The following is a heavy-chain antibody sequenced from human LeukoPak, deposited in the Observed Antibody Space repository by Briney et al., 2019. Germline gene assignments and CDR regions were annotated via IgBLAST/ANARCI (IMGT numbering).Heavy chain of an antibody. CDR2: IDGGGGGT. Sequence: GGSLRLSCAASGFTFSNDAMSWVRQAPGKGPEWVSSIDGGGGGTDYADSARGRFTISRDNFKNTSYLQMNSLRADDTAVYYCARRIGGTKDYWGQGAQVTVSS. CDR3: ARRIGGTKDY. D-gene: IGHD3-3*01. V-gene: IGHV3-23*01. CDR1: GFTFSNDA. J-gene: IGHJ4*02.